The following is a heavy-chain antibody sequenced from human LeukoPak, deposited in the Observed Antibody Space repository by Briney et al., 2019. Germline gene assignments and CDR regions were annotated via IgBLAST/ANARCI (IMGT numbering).Heavy chain of an antibody. CDR2: IYTSGST. V-gene: IGHV4-4*07. CDR1: GGSITNYY. D-gene: IGHD2-2*01. Sequence: SETLSLTCTVSGGSITNYYWSWIRQPAGKGLEWIGRIYTSGSTSYNPSLKSRVTMSVDTSKNQFSLKLSSVTAADTAVYYCARGCSSTSCWLRMDVWGQGTTVTVSS. CDR3: ARGCSSTSCWLRMDV. J-gene: IGHJ6*02.